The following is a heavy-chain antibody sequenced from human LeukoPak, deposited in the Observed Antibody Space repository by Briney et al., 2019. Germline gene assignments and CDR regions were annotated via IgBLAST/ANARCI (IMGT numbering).Heavy chain of an antibody. CDR1: GFTFSNYA. D-gene: IGHD1-26*01. CDR3: ASGNSAHWL. CDR2: TSGSGTTI. V-gene: IGHV3-48*04. Sequence: GGSLRLSCVASGFTFSNYALNWVRQAPGRGLEWVSYTSGSGTTIYYADSVRGRFTVSRDNAKNSLYLQMNSLRAEDTAVYYCASGNSAHWLWGQGTLVTVSS. J-gene: IGHJ4*02.